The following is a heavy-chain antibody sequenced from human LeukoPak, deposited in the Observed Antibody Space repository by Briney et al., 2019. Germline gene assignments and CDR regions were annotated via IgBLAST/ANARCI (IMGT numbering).Heavy chain of an antibody. D-gene: IGHD3-10*01. CDR2: IYYSGST. V-gene: IGHV4-39*01. J-gene: IGHJ6*02. CDR3: ARQVDPRRYGSDHEYYYGMDV. Sequence: PSETLSLTCTVSGGSISSSSYYWGWIRQPPGKGLEWIGTIYYSGSTYYNPSLKSRVTISVDTSKNQFSLKLSSVTAADTAVYYCARQVDPRRYGSDHEYYYGMDVWGQGTTVTVSS. CDR1: GGSISSSSYY.